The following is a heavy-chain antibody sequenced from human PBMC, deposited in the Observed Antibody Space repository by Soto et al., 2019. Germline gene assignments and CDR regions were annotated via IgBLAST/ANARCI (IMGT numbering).Heavy chain of an antibody. Sequence: VESLKISCKGSGYSFTSYWIGWVRQMPGKGLEWMGIIYPGDSDTRYSPSFQGQVTISADKSISTAYLQWSSLKASDTAMYYCARQGSSFDYYYGMDVWGQGTTVTVSS. J-gene: IGHJ6*02. CDR1: GYSFTSYW. V-gene: IGHV5-51*01. D-gene: IGHD6-13*01. CDR2: IYPGDSDT. CDR3: ARQGSSFDYYYGMDV.